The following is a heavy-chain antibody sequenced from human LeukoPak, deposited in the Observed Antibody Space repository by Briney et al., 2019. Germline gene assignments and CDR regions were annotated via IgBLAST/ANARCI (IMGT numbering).Heavy chain of an antibody. CDR1: GFTFSTYT. Sequence: GGSLRLSCAASGFTFSTYTMNWVRQAPGKGLEWGSSISSSISYIYYPDPPKGRFTIPRDNPNNPLYLQMNALRAEDTAVYYCAGGPSPVPGLTQYFDYWGQGTLVTVSS. J-gene: IGHJ4*02. V-gene: IGHV3-21*01. CDR3: AGGPSPVPGLTQYFDY. D-gene: IGHD6-19*01. CDR2: ISSSISYI.